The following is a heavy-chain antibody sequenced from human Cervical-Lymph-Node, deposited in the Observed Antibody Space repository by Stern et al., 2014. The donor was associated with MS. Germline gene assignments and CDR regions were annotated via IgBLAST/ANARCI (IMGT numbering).Heavy chain of an antibody. CDR2: IWFAVTNK. Sequence: HLVGSGGGVVQPGGSLRVSCESSGFDFSSYGMHWVRQIPGKGLESGALIWFAVTNKHYADSLQGRLTHSRDNSKSTVYLQMNSLRVEDTAVYYCAKEYLTGYYYTMDVWGQGTTVIVSS. J-gene: IGHJ6*02. V-gene: IGHV3-33*06. CDR1: GFDFSSYG. CDR3: AKEYLTGYYYTMDV.